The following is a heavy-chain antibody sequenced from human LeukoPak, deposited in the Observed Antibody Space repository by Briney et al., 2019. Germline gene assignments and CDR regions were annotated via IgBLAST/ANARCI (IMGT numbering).Heavy chain of an antibody. CDR1: GYTFTGYY. CDR3: ARALGGGEPWMFGVGIY. CDR2: INPNSRGT. J-gene: IGHJ4*02. V-gene: IGHV1-2*02. Sequence: GASVKVSCKASGYTFTGYYMHWVRQAPGQGLEWMGWINPNSRGTNYAQKFQGRVTMTRDTYISTAYMELSRLRSDDTAVYYCARALGGGEPWMFGVGIYWGQGTLVTVSS. D-gene: IGHD3-3*01.